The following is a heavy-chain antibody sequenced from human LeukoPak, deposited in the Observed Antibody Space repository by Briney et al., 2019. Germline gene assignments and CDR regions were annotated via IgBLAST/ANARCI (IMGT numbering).Heavy chain of an antibody. J-gene: IGHJ4*02. D-gene: IGHD3-9*01. Sequence: ASVKVSCKGSGYTSTSYGISWVRQAPGQGLEWMGWISGYNDNRNYAQKFQGRVTMTTDTSTSTVYMELRSLRSDDTAVYYCARDSYHDILTPFDYWGQGTLVTVSS. V-gene: IGHV1-18*01. CDR3: ARDSYHDILTPFDY. CDR2: ISGYNDNR. CDR1: GYTSTSYG.